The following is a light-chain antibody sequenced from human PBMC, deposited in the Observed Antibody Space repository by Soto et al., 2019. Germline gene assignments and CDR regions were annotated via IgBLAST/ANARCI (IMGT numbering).Light chain of an antibody. CDR2: EGS. CDR1: SSDVGSYNL. CDR3: CSYAGSSTVV. V-gene: IGLV2-23*01. J-gene: IGLJ1*01. Sequence: QSALTQPASVSGSPGQSITISCTGTSSDVGSYNLVSWYQQHPGKAPKLMIYEGSKRHSGVSNRFSGSKSGNTASLTIAGLPAEDEADYYCCSYAGSSTVVFGTGTKLTVL.